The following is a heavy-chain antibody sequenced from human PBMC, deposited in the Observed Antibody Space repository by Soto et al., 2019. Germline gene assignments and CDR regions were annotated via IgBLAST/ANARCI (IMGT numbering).Heavy chain of an antibody. V-gene: IGHV1-46*01. Sequence: QVQLMQSGAEVKKPGASVRVSCVASGYTFTSYYMHWVRQAPGQGLAWLGVIKLSGGSTTYAQRFQGRVTVTRDTSTSTVYMELRSLRSEDTAVYHCAREGNSYSGMDVWGQGTTVTVS. CDR3: AREGNSYSGMDV. J-gene: IGHJ6*02. CDR2: IKLSGGST. CDR1: GYTFTSYY.